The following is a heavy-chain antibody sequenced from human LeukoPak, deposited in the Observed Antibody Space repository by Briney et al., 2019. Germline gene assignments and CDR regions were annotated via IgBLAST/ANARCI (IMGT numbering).Heavy chain of an antibody. CDR2: ISGGGGGT. CDR3: AWDKVRDLFDY. D-gene: IGHD5-12*01. Sequence: GGSLRLSCAASGFTFSNYAMSWVRQAPGKGLEWVSTISGGGGGTYYADSVKGRFTISRDNSKNSLYLQMNSLRAEDTAVYYCAWDKVRDLFDYWGQGTLVTVSS. V-gene: IGHV3-23*01. J-gene: IGHJ4*02. CDR1: GFTFSNYA.